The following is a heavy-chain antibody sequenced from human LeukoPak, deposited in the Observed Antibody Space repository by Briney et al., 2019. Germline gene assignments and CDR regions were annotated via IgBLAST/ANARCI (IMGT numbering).Heavy chain of an antibody. Sequence: ASVTVSCKASGYTFTGYYMHWVRQAPGQGLEWMGWINPNSGGTNYAQKFQGRVTMTRDTSISTAYMELSRLRSDDTAVYYCARDFSTYYYGSGSHNWFDPWGQGTLVTVSS. V-gene: IGHV1-2*02. CDR1: GYTFTGYY. CDR2: INPNSGGT. D-gene: IGHD3-10*01. J-gene: IGHJ5*02. CDR3: ARDFSTYYYGSGSHNWFDP.